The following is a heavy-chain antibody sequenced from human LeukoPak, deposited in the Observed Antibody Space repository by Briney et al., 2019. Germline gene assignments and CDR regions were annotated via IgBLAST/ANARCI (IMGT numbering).Heavy chain of an antibody. CDR3: AKDRYCSGGSCYNYFDY. CDR2: ISYDGSNK. V-gene: IGHV3-30*18. J-gene: IGHJ4*02. D-gene: IGHD2-15*01. CDR1: GFTFSSYG. Sequence: HPGGSLRLSCAASGFTFSSYGMHWVRQAPGKGLEWVAVISYDGSNKYYADSVKGRFTISRDNSKNTLYLQMNSLRAEDTAVYYCAKDRYCSGGSCYNYFDYWGQGTLVTVSS.